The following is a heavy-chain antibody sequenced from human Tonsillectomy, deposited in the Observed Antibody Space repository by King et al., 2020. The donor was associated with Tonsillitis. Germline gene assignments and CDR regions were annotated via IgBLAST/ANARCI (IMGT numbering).Heavy chain of an antibody. CDR2: IYSSGST. Sequence: LQLQESGPGLVKPSETLSLTCTVSGGSVSSGSYFWSWIRQPPGKGLEWIGYIYSSGSTNYNPSLKSRVTMSVDTSKNQFSLKLNSVTAADTAVYYCARVAGGYDAFDIWGQGTMVTVSS. V-gene: IGHV4-61*01. CDR1: GGSVSSGSYF. J-gene: IGHJ3*02. CDR3: ARVAGGYDAFDI. D-gene: IGHD6-25*01.